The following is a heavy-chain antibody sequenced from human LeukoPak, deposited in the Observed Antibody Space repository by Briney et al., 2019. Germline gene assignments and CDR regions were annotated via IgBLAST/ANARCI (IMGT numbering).Heavy chain of an antibody. V-gene: IGHV3-30*03. J-gene: IGHJ6*02. CDR1: GFTFSNYG. CDR2: ISYDGSNK. CDR3: AADYHGSGSYFYYYYYGMDV. Sequence: GGSLRLSCAASGFTFSNYGMHWVRQAPGKGLEWVAVISYDGSNKYYADSVKGRFTISRDNSKNTLYLQMNSLRAEDTAVYYCAADYHGSGSYFYYYYYGMDVWGQGTTVTVSS. D-gene: IGHD3-10*01.